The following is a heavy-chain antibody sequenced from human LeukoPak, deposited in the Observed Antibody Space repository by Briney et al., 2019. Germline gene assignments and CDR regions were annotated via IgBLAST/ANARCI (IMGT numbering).Heavy chain of an antibody. V-gene: IGHV1-69*13. CDR2: IIPIFGTA. CDR3: ASGWYCGGDCYPPFDY. J-gene: IGHJ4*02. CDR1: GGTFSSYA. D-gene: IGHD2-21*02. Sequence: GASVTVSCKASGGTFSSYAISWVRQAPGQGLEWMGGIIPIFGTANYAQKFQGRVTITADESTSTAYMELSSLRSEDTAVYYCASGWYCGGDCYPPFDYWGQGTLVTVSS.